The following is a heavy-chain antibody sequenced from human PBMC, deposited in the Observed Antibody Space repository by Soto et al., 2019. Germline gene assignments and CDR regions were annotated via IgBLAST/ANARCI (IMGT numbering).Heavy chain of an antibody. CDR3: AKGSGYDILTGDFDY. D-gene: IGHD3-9*01. CDR1: GFTFSSYA. CDR2: ISGSGGST. Sequence: GGSLRLSCAASGFTFSSYAMSWVRQAPGKGLEWVSAISGSGGSTYYADSVKGRFTISRDNSKNTLYLQMNSLRAEDTAVYYCAKGSGYDILTGDFDYWGQGTLVTVSS. J-gene: IGHJ4*02. V-gene: IGHV3-23*01.